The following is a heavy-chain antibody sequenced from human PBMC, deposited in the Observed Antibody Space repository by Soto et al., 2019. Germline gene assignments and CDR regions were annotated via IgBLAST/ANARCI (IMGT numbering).Heavy chain of an antibody. Sequence: GSLKISCKGSGYSFTSYWIGWVRQMPGKGLEWMGIIYPGDSDTRYSPSFQGQVTISADKSISTAYLQWSSLKASGTAMYYCARRSSSSSNYYYYGMDVWGQGT. D-gene: IGHD6-6*01. CDR1: GYSFTSYW. J-gene: IGHJ6*02. V-gene: IGHV5-51*01. CDR3: ARRSSSSSNYYYYGMDV. CDR2: IYPGDSDT.